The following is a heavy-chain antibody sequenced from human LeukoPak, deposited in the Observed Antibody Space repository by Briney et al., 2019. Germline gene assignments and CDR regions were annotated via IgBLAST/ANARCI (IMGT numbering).Heavy chain of an antibody. CDR2: ISYDGSNK. CDR1: GFTFSSYG. D-gene: IGHD2-2*01. CDR3: AKGTVVPAANDY. J-gene: IGHJ4*02. Sequence: PGGSLRLSCAASGFTFSSYGMHWVRQAPGKGLEWVAVISYDGSNKYYADSVKGRFTISRDNSKNTLYLQMNSLRAEDTAVYYCAKGTVVPAANDYWGQGTLVTVSS. V-gene: IGHV3-30*18.